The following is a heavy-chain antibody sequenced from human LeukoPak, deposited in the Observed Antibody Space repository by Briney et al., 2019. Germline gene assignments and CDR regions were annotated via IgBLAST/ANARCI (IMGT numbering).Heavy chain of an antibody. Sequence: PSETLSLTCTVSLDSTTSNFWSWVRQPPGKSLEWIGEIHRSGSPNYNPSLQSRVTISIDRSRNQIVLELSSVTAADTAVYYCAREILGGFNPGAYWGQGTLGTVSS. CDR3: AREILGGFNPGAY. V-gene: IGHV4-4*02. J-gene: IGHJ4*02. D-gene: IGHD1-14*01. CDR1: LDSTTSNFW. CDR2: IHRSGSP.